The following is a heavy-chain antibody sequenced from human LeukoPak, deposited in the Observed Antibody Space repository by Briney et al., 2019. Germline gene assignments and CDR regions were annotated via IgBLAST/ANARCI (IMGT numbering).Heavy chain of an antibody. CDR1: GFTFSSYA. CDR2: ISGSGGDT. J-gene: IGHJ4*02. D-gene: IGHD6-13*01. Sequence: GGSLRLSCAASGFTFSSYAMSWVRHAPGKGLEWVSVISGSGGDTYYADSVKGRFTISRDNSKNTLYLQMNTLRAEDTAVYYCAKNIIAAAGMMDYWGQGTLVTVSS. CDR3: AKNIIAAAGMMDY. V-gene: IGHV3-23*01.